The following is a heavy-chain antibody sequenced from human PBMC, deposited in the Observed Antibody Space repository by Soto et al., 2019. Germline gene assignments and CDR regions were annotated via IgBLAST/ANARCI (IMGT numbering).Heavy chain of an antibody. J-gene: IGHJ6*03. CDR2: FDPEVGET. D-gene: IGHD2-2*01. CDR3: ATVSTAMPDYYYYYMDV. V-gene: IGHV1-24*01. Sequence: ASVKVSCKVSGYTLTELSMHWVRQAPGKGLEWMGGFDPEVGETIYAQKFQGRVTMTEDTSTDTAYMELSSLRSEDTAVYYCATVSTAMPDYYYYYMDVWGKVTTVTVSS. CDR1: GYTLTELS.